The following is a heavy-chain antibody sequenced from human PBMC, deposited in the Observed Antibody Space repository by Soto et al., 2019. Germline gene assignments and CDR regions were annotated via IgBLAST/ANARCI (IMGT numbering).Heavy chain of an antibody. CDR1: GFTFSSYG. J-gene: IGHJ4*02. CDR2: IWYDGSNK. Sequence: QVQLVESGGGVVQPGRSLRLSCAASGFTFSSYGMHWVRQAPGKGLEWVAVIWYDGSNKYYADSVKGRFTISRDNSKNTLYLQMNSLRAEDTAVYYCARASGPRGYGDDVFEGDYWGQGTLVTVSS. D-gene: IGHD4-17*01. CDR3: ARASGPRGYGDDVFEGDY. V-gene: IGHV3-33*01.